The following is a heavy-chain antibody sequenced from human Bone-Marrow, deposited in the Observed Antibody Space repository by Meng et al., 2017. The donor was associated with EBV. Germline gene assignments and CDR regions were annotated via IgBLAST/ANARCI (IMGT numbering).Heavy chain of an antibody. Sequence: QTSVKESSPTLATPTHTPTPPCPFSGLPLRTPGVGGGWIRQPPGEALGWLAVIYGYDDKRYSPSLKSRLTITKDTSKPQVVLTMTNMDPVDTATYYCAHRRDYSYFDYWGQGTMVTVSS. CDR3: AHRRDYSYFDY. CDR1: GLPLRTPGVG. CDR2: IYGYDDK. D-gene: IGHD2-21*01. V-gene: IGHV2-5*01. J-gene: IGHJ4*02.